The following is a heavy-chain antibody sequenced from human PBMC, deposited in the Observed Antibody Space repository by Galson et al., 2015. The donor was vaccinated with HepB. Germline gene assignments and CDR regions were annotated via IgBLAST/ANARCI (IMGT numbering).Heavy chain of an antibody. D-gene: IGHD3-22*01. Sequence: SETLSLTCAVYGGSFSGYYWSWIRQPPGKGLEWIGEINHSGSTNYNPSLKSRVTISVDTSKNQFSLKLSSVTAADTAVYYCARALKGWYDSSGRRGGFDYWGQGTLVTVSS. CDR3: ARALKGWYDSSGRRGGFDY. J-gene: IGHJ4*02. CDR1: GGSFSGYY. CDR2: INHSGST. V-gene: IGHV4-34*01.